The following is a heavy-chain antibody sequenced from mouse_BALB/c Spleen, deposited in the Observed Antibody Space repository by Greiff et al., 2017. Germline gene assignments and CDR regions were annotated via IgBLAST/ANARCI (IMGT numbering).Heavy chain of an antibody. CDR1: GYTFTSYW. J-gene: IGHJ2*01. CDR3: TRDYGY. CDR2: IYPGSGST. V-gene: IGHV1S22*01. Sequence: LQQPGSELVRPGASVKLSCKASGYTFTSYWMHWVKQRHGQGLEWIGNIYPGSGSTNYDEKFKSKGTLTVDTSSSTAYMHLSSLTSEDSAVYYCTRDYGYWGQGTTLTVSS. D-gene: IGHD1-1*01.